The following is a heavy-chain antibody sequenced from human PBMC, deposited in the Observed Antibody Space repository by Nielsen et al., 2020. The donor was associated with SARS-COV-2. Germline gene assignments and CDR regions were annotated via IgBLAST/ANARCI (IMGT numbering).Heavy chain of an antibody. D-gene: IGHD6-6*01. V-gene: IGHV1-3*01. Sequence: WVRQAPGQRLEWMGWINAGNGNTKYSQKFQGRVTITRDTSASTAYMELSSLRSEDTAVYYCARAHRYSSSSKDYYYYMDVWGKGTTVTVSS. CDR2: INAGNGNT. J-gene: IGHJ6*03. CDR3: ARAHRYSSSSKDYYYYMDV.